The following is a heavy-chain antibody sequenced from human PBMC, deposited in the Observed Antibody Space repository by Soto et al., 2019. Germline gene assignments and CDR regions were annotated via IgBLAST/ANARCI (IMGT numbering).Heavy chain of an antibody. Sequence: SETLSLTCTVSGGSISSGDYYWSWIRQPPGKGLEWIGYIYYSGSTYYNPSLKSRVTISVDTSKNQFSLKLSSATAADTAVYYCARDSSGYSKGHWFDPWGQGTLVTVSS. CDR3: ARDSSGYSKGHWFDP. D-gene: IGHD3-22*01. V-gene: IGHV4-30-4*01. J-gene: IGHJ5*02. CDR2: IYYSGST. CDR1: GGSISSGDYY.